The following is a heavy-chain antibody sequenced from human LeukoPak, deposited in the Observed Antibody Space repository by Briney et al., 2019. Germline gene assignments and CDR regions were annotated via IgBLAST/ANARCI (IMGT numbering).Heavy chain of an antibody. CDR3: AKGRRTFIVVVIDAFDV. D-gene: IGHD3-22*01. CDR2: IKKDGSEK. V-gene: IGHV3-7*03. CDR1: GFTFSSYW. Sequence: GGSLRLSCAASGFTFSSYWMSWVRQAPGKGLEWVANIKKDGSEKYYVDSVKGRFTISRDNAKTSLYLQMNSLRAEDTAVYYCAKGRRTFIVVVIDAFDVWGQGTMVTVSS. J-gene: IGHJ3*01.